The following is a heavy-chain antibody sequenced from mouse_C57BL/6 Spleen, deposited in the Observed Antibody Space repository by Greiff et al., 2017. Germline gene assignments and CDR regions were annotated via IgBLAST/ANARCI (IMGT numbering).Heavy chain of an antibody. J-gene: IGHJ3*01. D-gene: IGHD2-4*01. V-gene: IGHV3-6*01. Sequence: EVKLLESGPGLVKPSQSLSLTCSVTGYSITSGYYWNWIRQFPGNKLEWMGYISYDGSNNYNPSLKNRISITRDTSKNQFFLKLNSVTTEDTATYYCARDDYDPLFAYWGQGTLVTVSA. CDR2: ISYDGSN. CDR1: GYSITSGYY. CDR3: ARDDYDPLFAY.